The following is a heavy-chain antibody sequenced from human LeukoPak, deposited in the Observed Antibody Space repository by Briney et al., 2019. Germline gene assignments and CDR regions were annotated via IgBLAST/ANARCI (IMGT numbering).Heavy chain of an antibody. CDR1: GGSFGGYY. V-gene: IGHV4-34*01. CDR3: ARARQWLVRGWFDP. CDR2: INHSGST. D-gene: IGHD6-19*01. J-gene: IGHJ5*02. Sequence: KPSETLSLTXAVYGGSFGGYYWSWIRQPPGKGLEWIGEINHSGSTNYSPSLKSRVTISVDTSKNQFSLKLSSVTAADTAVYYCARARQWLVRGWFDPWGQGTLVTVSS.